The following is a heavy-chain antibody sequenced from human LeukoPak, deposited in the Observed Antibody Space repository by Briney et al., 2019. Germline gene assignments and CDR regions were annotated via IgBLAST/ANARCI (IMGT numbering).Heavy chain of an antibody. Sequence: ASVKVSCKSSGYTFTSYDINWVRQATGQGLEWMGWMNPNSGNTGYAQKFQGRVTMTRNTSISTAYMELSSLRSEDTAVYYCARKPGRGRFLEWWVGLDMDVWGKGTTVTVSS. CDR2: MNPNSGNT. CDR3: ARKPGRGRFLEWWVGLDMDV. J-gene: IGHJ6*03. CDR1: GYTFTSYD. V-gene: IGHV1-8*01. D-gene: IGHD3-3*01.